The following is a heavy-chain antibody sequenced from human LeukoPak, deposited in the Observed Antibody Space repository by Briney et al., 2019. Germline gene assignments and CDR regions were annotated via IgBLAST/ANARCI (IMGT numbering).Heavy chain of an antibody. CDR3: ARGGPRADYYDSSGYYPLSFDY. D-gene: IGHD3-22*01. CDR2: INHSGST. CDR1: GGSFSGYY. Sequence: PSETLSLTCAVYGGSFSGYYWSWIRQPPGKGLEWIGEINHSGSTNYNPSLKSRVTISVDTSKNQFSLKLSSVTAADTAVYYCARGGPRADYYDSSGYYPLSFDYWGQGTLVTVSS. J-gene: IGHJ4*02. V-gene: IGHV4-34*01.